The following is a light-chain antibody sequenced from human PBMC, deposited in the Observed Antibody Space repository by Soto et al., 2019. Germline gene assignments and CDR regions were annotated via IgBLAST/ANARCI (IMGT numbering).Light chain of an antibody. CDR3: QQYETPPIT. CDR1: QDIGNY. Sequence: EILMSQSPSSLSASLGDRVSITCQASQDIGNYLNWYQQIPGKAPKLLIFDASNLESGVPSRFSGSGSGTDFTFTISSLHPEDIATYYCQQYETPPITFGQGTRLEIK. J-gene: IGKJ5*01. CDR2: DAS. V-gene: IGKV1-33*01.